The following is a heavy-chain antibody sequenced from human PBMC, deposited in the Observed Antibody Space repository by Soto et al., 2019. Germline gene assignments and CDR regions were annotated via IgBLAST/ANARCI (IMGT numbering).Heavy chain of an antibody. CDR1: GFTFSTYI. Sequence: EVQLVESGGGLVKPGGSLRLSCAASGFTFSTYIMNWVRQAPGKGLEWVSSISSSSTYIYYADSVKGRFTISRDNAKNSLYLQMNSLRAEDTAVYYCARDPGLGYCSSSSCPYYFDYWGQGTLVTVSS. CDR2: ISSSSTYI. CDR3: ARDPGLGYCSSSSCPYYFDY. J-gene: IGHJ4*02. V-gene: IGHV3-21*01. D-gene: IGHD2-2*01.